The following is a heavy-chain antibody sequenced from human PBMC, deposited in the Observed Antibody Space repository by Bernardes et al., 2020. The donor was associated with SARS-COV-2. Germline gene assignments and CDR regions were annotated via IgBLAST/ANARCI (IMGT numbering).Heavy chain of an antibody. Sequence: GYLRRSCAASGFTVSDYWMTWVRQAPGKGLEWVANINQDGSEKYYVDSVKGRFTISRDNAKKSLSLQMNSLRAEDTAVYYCARAPYSYGYRTLDYWGQGTLATVSS. CDR1: GFTVSDYW. D-gene: IGHD5-18*01. CDR2: INQDGSEK. J-gene: IGHJ4*02. V-gene: IGHV3-7*05. CDR3: ARAPYSYGYRTLDY.